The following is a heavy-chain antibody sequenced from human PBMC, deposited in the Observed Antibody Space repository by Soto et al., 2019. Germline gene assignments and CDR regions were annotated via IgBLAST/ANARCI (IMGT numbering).Heavy chain of an antibody. D-gene: IGHD3-9*01. Sequence: GASVKVSCKASGYTFTGYYMHWVRQAPGQGLEWMGWINPNSGGTNYAQKFQGWVTMTRDTSISTAYMELSRLRSDDTAVYYCARGLEYDILTGYVGPFDYWGQGTLVTVSS. CDR2: INPNSGGT. V-gene: IGHV1-2*04. J-gene: IGHJ4*02. CDR3: ARGLEYDILTGYVGPFDY. CDR1: GYTFTGYY.